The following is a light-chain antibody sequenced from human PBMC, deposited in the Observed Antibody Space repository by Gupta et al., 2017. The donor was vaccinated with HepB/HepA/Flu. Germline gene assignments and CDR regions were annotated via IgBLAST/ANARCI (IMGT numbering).Light chain of an antibody. CDR1: HTISNN. CDR2: RAA. CDR3: QQYRNRRLT. J-gene: IGKJ4*02. Sequence: DIVLTQSPATLSLSPGERVTLTCRASHTISNNLAWYQGKPGQPPRLLIYRAANRDTDVPGKFSGSGSGTKFTLTISSLEAEDCAVYYCQQYRNRRLTFGGGTKVEIK. V-gene: IGKV3-15*01.